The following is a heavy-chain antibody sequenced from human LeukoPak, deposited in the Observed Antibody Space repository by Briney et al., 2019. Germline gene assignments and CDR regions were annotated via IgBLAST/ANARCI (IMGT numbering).Heavy chain of an antibody. CDR3: AGRGLSTGWTFDY. V-gene: IGHV4-4*07. CDR2: IHTSGST. J-gene: IGHJ4*01. D-gene: IGHD6-19*01. Sequence: SETLSLTCSVSGGSISTYYWSWIRQPAGKGLGWIAQIHTSGSTNFNPSLKSRVSISMDTPNNQFSLMISSVTAADTAIYCAGRGLSTGWTFDYWGHGTLVTVSS. CDR1: GGSISTYY.